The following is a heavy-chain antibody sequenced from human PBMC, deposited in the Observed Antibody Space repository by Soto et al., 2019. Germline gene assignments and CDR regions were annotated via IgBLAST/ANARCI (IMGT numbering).Heavy chain of an antibody. CDR2: IIPIFGTA. D-gene: IGHD2-8*01. J-gene: IGHJ3*02. CDR3: ARSTEWGTNGVFNHDAFDI. CDR1: GGTFSSYA. V-gene: IGHV1-69*13. Sequence: SVKVSCKASGGTFSSYAISWVRQAPGQGLEWMGGIIPIFGTANYAQKFQGRVTITADESTSTAYMELSSLRSEDTAVYYCARSTEWGTNGVFNHDAFDIWGQGTMVTVSS.